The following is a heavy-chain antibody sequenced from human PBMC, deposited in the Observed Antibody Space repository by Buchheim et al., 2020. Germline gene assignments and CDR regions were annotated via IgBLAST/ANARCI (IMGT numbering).Heavy chain of an antibody. J-gene: IGHJ6*03. CDR2: ISSSGSTI. CDR3: ARYIRSSSWYDYYYYYYMDV. D-gene: IGHD6-13*01. V-gene: IGHV3-11*01. CDR1: GFTFSDYY. Sequence: QVQLVESGGGLVKPRGSLRLSCAASGFTFSDYYMSWIRQAPGKGLEWVSYISSSGSTIYYADSVKGRFTISRDNAKNSLYLQMNSLRAEETAVYYCARYIRSSSWYDYYYYYYMDVWGKGTT.